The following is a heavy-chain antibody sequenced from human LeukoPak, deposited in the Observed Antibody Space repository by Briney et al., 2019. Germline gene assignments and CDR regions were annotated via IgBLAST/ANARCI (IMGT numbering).Heavy chain of an antibody. D-gene: IGHD1-26*01. CDR1: GFTFSSYN. V-gene: IGHV3-23*01. CDR2: ISGSGGST. CDR3: ATRSYF. Sequence: GGSLRLSCTGSGFTFSSYNMNWVRQAPGKGLEWVSSISGSGGSTYYADSVKGRFTISRDTSKNTPYLQMNSLRVEDTAVYYCATRSYFGGQGTLVTVSS. J-gene: IGHJ4*02.